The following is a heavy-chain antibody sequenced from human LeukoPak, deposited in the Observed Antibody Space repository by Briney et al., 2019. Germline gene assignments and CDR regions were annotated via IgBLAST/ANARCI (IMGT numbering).Heavy chain of an antibody. D-gene: IGHD2-2*02. Sequence: PGGSLRLSCAASGFTFSSYSMNWVRQAPGKGLEWVSFISSSSSYIYYADSVKGRFTISRDNAKNSLYLQMNSLRAEDTAVYYCARDTSYCSSTSCHIGLDYYGMDVWGQGTTVTVSS. CDR2: ISSSSSYI. J-gene: IGHJ6*02. CDR1: GFTFSSYS. V-gene: IGHV3-21*01. CDR3: ARDTSYCSSTSCHIGLDYYGMDV.